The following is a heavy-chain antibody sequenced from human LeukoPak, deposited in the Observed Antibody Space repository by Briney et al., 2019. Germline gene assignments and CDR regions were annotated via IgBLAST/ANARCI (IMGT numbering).Heavy chain of an antibody. Sequence: PSETLSLTCTLSGGSISPHYWSWIRQPPGKGLEWIGYIYYSGSTNYHPSLKSRVTISVDTSKNQCSLKLTSVTAADTAVYFCARGGSYYDSWGQGTLVTVSS. CDR1: GGSISPHY. CDR3: ARGGSYYDS. CDR2: IYYSGST. V-gene: IGHV4-59*11. J-gene: IGHJ4*02. D-gene: IGHD3-10*01.